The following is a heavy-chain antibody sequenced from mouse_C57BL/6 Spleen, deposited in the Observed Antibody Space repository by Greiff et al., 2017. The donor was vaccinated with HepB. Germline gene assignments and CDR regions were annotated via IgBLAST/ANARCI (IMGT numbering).Heavy chain of an antibody. CDR3: ARRIDYYGSLYAMDY. D-gene: IGHD1-1*01. CDR2: IHPNSGST. J-gene: IGHJ4*01. Sequence: QVQLQQPGAELVKPGASVKLSCKASGYTFTSYWMHWVKQRPGQGLEWIGMIHPNSGSTNYNEKFKSKATLTVDKSSSTAYMQLSSLTSEDSAVYYCARRIDYYGSLYAMDYWGQGTSVTVSS. V-gene: IGHV1-64*01. CDR1: GYTFTSYW.